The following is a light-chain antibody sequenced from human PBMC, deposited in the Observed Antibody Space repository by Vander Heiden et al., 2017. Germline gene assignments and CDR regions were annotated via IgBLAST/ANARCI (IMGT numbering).Light chain of an antibody. J-gene: IGLJ3*02. V-gene: IGLV1-40*01. Sequence: QSVLTPPPSVSAAPGQRVTISCAGSSSNTGAGYDVHWYQQLPGTAPKLLIYGNNNRPSGVPDRFSGSKSGTSASLAITGLQAEDEADYYCQSYDYSLSGWVFGGGTKLTVL. CDR1: SSNTGAGYD. CDR3: QSYDYSLSGWV. CDR2: GNN.